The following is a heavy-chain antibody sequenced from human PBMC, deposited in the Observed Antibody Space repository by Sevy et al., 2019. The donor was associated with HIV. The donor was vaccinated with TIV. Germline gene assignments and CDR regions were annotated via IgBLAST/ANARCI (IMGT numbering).Heavy chain of an antibody. CDR2: IYYSGRT. J-gene: IGHJ5*02. CDR1: GGSISSSSYY. D-gene: IGHD3-3*01. CDR3: AIHGFWGGLYWFDP. Sequence: SETLSLTCTVSGGSISSSSYYWGWIRQPPGKGLEWIGSIYYSGRTYYNPSLKSRVTISVDTSKNQFSLKLSSVTAADTAVYYCAIHGFWGGLYWFDPWGQGTLVTVSS. V-gene: IGHV4-39*01.